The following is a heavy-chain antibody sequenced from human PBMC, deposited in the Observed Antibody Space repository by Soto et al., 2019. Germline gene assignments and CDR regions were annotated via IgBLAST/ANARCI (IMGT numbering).Heavy chain of an antibody. CDR1: GYTFTSYC. CDR3: AGADSSGRPRG. J-gene: IGHJ4*02. V-gene: IGHV1-18*04. Sequence: GASVQVSCKASGYTFTSYCIIWERHPPGQGLEWRGWTSAYNGNTNYAQKPQGRVTMTTDTSTSTAYMELRSLRSDDTAVYYCAGADSSGRPRGWVQGTLVTVSS. D-gene: IGHD6-19*01. CDR2: TSAYNGNT.